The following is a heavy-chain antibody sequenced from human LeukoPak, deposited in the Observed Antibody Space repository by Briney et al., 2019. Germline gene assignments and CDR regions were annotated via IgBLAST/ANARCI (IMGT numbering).Heavy chain of an antibody. V-gene: IGHV4-39*07. CDR1: GGSISSSSYY. CDR3: ARRIVEMATMTGDAFDI. J-gene: IGHJ3*02. D-gene: IGHD5-24*01. Sequence: PSETLSLTCTVSGGSISSSSYYWGWIRQPPGKGLEWIGSIYYSGSTYYNPSLKSRVTISVDTSKNQFSLKLSSVTAADTAVYYCARRIVEMATMTGDAFDIWGQGTMVTVSS. CDR2: IYYSGST.